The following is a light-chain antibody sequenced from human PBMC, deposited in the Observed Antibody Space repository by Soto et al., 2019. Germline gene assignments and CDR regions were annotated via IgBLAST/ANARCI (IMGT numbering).Light chain of an antibody. CDR3: SSYAGSNNWV. Sequence: QSVLTQPPSASGSPGQSVTISCTGTSSDVGDYNYVSWYQQHPGKAPKLMIYEVSKRPSGVPDRFSGSKSGNTASLTVSGLQAEDEADYYYSSYAGSNNWVFGGGTQLTVL. J-gene: IGLJ3*02. V-gene: IGLV2-8*01. CDR1: SSDVGDYNY. CDR2: EVS.